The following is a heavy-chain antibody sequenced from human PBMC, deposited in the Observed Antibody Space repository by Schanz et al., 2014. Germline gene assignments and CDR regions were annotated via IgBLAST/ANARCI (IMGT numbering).Heavy chain of an antibody. Sequence: QVQLVDSGGGLVKPGGSLRLSCTASGFSFSDYYMSWIRQAPGKGLEWVSVIGVDGTTTYYADSVKGRFTISRDNSKNTLYLQMNSLRPEDTALYYCARDRRNADLDYWGQGTLVTVSS. CDR3: ARDRRNADLDY. J-gene: IGHJ4*02. D-gene: IGHD1-1*01. CDR1: GFSFSDYY. CDR2: IGVDGTTT. V-gene: IGHV3-11*04.